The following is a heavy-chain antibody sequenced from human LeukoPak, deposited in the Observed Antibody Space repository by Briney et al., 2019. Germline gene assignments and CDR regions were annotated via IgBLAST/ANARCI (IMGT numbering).Heavy chain of an antibody. CDR1: GFTFSSYA. J-gene: IGHJ4*02. V-gene: IGHV3-33*01. CDR2: IWYDGSNK. CDR3: ARESSSSWYVDY. D-gene: IGHD6-13*01. Sequence: QSGGSLRLSCAASGFTFSSYAMDWVRQAPGKGLEWVAVIWYDGSNKYYADSVKGRFTISRDNSKNTLYLQMNSLRAEDTAVYYCARESSSSWYVDYWGQGILVTVSS.